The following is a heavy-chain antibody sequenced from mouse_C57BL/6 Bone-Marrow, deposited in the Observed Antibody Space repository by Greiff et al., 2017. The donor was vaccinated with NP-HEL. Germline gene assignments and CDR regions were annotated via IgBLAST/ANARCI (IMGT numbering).Heavy chain of an antibody. J-gene: IGHJ3*01. CDR2: ISNGGGST. CDR3: ARGVWCAY. V-gene: IGHV5-12*01. Sequence: DVKLVESGGGLVQPGGSLKLSCAASGFTFSDYYMYWVRQTPEKRLEWVAYISNGGGSTYYPDTVKGRFTISRDNAKNTLYLNMSRLKSEDTAMYYCARGVWCAYWGQGTLVTVSA. CDR1: GFTFSDYY.